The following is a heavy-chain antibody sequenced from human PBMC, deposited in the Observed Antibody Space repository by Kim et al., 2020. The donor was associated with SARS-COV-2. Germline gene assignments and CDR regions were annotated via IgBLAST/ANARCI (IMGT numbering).Heavy chain of an antibody. CDR3: GIWSGYYRALDY. V-gene: IGHV1-46*01. J-gene: IGHJ4*02. CDR1: GYTFTSYY. Sequence: ASVKVSCKASGYTFTSYYMHWVRQAPGQGLEWMGIINPSGGSTSYAQKFQGRVTMTRDTSTSTVYMELSSLRSEDTAVYYCGIWSGYYRALDYWGQGTLVTVSS. D-gene: IGHD3-3*01. CDR2: INPSGGST.